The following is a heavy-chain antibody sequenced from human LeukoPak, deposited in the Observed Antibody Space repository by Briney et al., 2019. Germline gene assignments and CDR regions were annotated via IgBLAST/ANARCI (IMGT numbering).Heavy chain of an antibody. CDR1: GFTFSSYA. D-gene: IGHD3-22*01. J-gene: IGHJ4*02. CDR2: ISYDGSNK. V-gene: IGHV3-30-3*01. Sequence: GRSLRLSCAASGFTFSSYAMHWVRQAPGKGLEWVAVISYDGSNKYYADSVKGRFTISRDNSKNTLYLQMNSLRAEDTAVYYCARDAGSGYYPDYWGQGTLVTVSS. CDR3: ARDAGSGYYPDY.